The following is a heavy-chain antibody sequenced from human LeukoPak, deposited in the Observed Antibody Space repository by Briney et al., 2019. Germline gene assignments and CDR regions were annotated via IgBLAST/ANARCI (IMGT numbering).Heavy chain of an antibody. D-gene: IGHD6-13*01. CDR1: GFTFISYS. CDR3: AKARIAAAGTGASDV. CDR2: ISNNSSYK. J-gene: IGHJ3*01. V-gene: IGHV3-21*04. Sequence: GGSLRLSCAASGFTFISYSMNWVRQAPGKGLEWVSCISNNSSYKYYADSLKGRFTISRDNSKNSLYLQMNSLRDEDTAVYFCAKARIAAAGTGASDVWGQGTMVTVSS.